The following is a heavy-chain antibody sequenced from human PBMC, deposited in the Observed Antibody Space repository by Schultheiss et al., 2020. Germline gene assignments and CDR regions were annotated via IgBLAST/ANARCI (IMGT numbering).Heavy chain of an antibody. V-gene: IGHV4-61*02. Sequence: QTLSLTCTVSSGSISSGRYYWSWIRQPAGRGLEWIGRIYTSGGANYNPSLKSRVTISVDTSKNQFSLKLSSVTAADTAVYYCARDGGSSSDYYYYGMDVWGQGTTVTVSS. J-gene: IGHJ6*02. CDR1: SGSISSGRYY. D-gene: IGHD6-6*01. CDR3: ARDGGSSSDYYYYGMDV. CDR2: IYTSGGA.